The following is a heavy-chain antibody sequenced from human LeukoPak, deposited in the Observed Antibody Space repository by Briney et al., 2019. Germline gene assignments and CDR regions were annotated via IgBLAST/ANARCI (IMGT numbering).Heavy chain of an antibody. V-gene: IGHV4-34*01. Sequence: SETLSLTCAVYGGSFSGYYWSWIRQPPGKGLEWIGEINHSGSTNYSPSLKSRVTISVDTSKNQFSLKLSSVTAADTAVYYCARGSRATTYYDFWSGYYRNYYYGMDVWGQGTTVTVSS. CDR2: INHSGST. D-gene: IGHD3-3*01. J-gene: IGHJ6*02. CDR3: ARGSRATTYYDFWSGYYRNYYYGMDV. CDR1: GGSFSGYY.